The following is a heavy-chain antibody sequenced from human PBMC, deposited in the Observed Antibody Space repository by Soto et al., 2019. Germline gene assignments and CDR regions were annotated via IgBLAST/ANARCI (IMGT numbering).Heavy chain of an antibody. CDR1: GGSISNYY. CDR3: ARRYGYYFDY. V-gene: IGHV4-59*08. CDR2: IYYSGST. Sequence: QVQLQESGPGLVKPSETLSLTCTVSGGSISNYYWSWIRQPTGKGLEWMGYIYYSGSTNYNPSLKSRVTISVDTSKNQLSLKLSSVTAADTAVYYCARRYGYYFDYWGQGTLVTVSS. J-gene: IGHJ4*02. D-gene: IGHD4-17*01.